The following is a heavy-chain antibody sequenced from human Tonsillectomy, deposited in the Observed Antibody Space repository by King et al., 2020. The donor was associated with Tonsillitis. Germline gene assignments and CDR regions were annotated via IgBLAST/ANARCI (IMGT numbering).Heavy chain of an antibody. CDR1: GFTFSSYV. Sequence: VQLVESGGGVVQPGRSLRLSCAASGFTFSSYVVHWVRQAPGKGLAWVAVISNDGSSKYYADSVKGRFTISRDNSKNTLYLQMNSLRAEDTAVYFCARDLYTYGWTALDDWGQGTLVTVSS. CDR3: ARDLYTYGWTALDD. CDR2: ISNDGSSK. J-gene: IGHJ4*02. V-gene: IGHV3-30-3*01. D-gene: IGHD3-16*01.